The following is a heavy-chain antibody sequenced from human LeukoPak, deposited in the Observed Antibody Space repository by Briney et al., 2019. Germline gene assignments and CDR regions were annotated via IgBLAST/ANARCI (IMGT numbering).Heavy chain of an antibody. J-gene: IGHJ6*02. CDR2: VTYDGSKA. CDR3: AKDQRTMTRRMDV. Sequence: GGSLRLSCAASGFTFSSYAMSWVRQVPGKGLEWLGVVTYDGSKAFYADSVKGRLTISRDNSKNTLYLQMNTLRVEDRAVYFCAKDQRTMTRRMDVWGQGTAVIVSS. CDR1: GFTFSSYA. D-gene: IGHD2-2*01. V-gene: IGHV3-30*18.